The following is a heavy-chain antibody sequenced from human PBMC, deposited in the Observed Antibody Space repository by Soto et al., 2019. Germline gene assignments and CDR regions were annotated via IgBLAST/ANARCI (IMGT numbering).Heavy chain of an antibody. CDR3: ARDIVVAPNYYYYGMDV. CDR2: INPNSGDT. D-gene: IGHD2-2*01. J-gene: IGHJ6*02. Sequence: GASVKVSCKASGYTFTGYYMHWVRQAPGQGLEWMGWINPNSGDTNYAQKFQGRVTMTRDTSISTAYMELSRLRSDDTAVYYCARDIVVAPNYYYYGMDVWGQGTTVTVSS. V-gene: IGHV1-2*02. CDR1: GYTFTGYY.